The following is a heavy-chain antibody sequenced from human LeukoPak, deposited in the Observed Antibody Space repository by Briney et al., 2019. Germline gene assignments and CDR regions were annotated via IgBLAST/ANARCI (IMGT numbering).Heavy chain of an antibody. CDR1: GFTFSTYW. J-gene: IGHJ4*02. CDR3: ARGVRSGN. CDR2: IKEDGNEQ. Sequence: GGSLRLSCAASGFTFSTYWMTWVRQAPGKGLEWVANIKEDGNEQHYVDSVKGRFTISRDNDKNSLYLQMHSLRVEDTAVYYCARGVRSGNWGQGTLVTVSP. D-gene: IGHD6-6*01. V-gene: IGHV3-7*03.